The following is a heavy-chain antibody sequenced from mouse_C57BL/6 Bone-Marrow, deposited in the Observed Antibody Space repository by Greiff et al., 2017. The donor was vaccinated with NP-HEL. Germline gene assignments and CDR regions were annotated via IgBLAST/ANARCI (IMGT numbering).Heavy chain of an antibody. CDR1: GYTFTSYW. V-gene: IGHV1-64*01. CDR2: IHPNSGST. CDR3: ARRRYYGSSSAWFAY. D-gene: IGHD1-1*01. J-gene: IGHJ3*01. Sequence: VQLKQPGAELVKPGASVKLSCKASGYTFTSYWMHWVKQRPGQGLEWIGMIHPNSGSTNYNEKFKSKATLTVDKSSSTAYMQLSSLTSEDSAVYYCARRRYYGSSSAWFAYWSQGTLVTVSA.